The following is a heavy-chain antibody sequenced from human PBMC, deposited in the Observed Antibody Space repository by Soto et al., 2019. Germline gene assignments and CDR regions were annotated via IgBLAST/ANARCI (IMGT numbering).Heavy chain of an antibody. CDR2: IYYSGST. CDR1: GGSLSSYY. V-gene: IGHV4-59*12. J-gene: IGHJ4*02. D-gene: IGHD6-19*01. Sequence: SETLSLTCVVSGGSLSSYYWSWIRQPPGKGLEWIGYIYYSGSTNYNPSLKSRVTISVDTSKNQFSLKLSSVTAADTAVYYCARGYYAVAGGTFDYWGQGTLVTVSS. CDR3: ARGYYAVAGGTFDY.